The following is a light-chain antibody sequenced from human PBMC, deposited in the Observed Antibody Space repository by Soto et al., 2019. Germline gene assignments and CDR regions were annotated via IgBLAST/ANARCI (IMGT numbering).Light chain of an antibody. V-gene: IGKV3-20*01. CDR2: SAS. CDR1: QSVNNN. J-gene: IGKJ1*01. CDR3: QQYGSSPWT. Sequence: EIVMTQSPVTLSVSPGERATLSCTASQSVNNNVAWYQQKPGHTPRLLIYSASSRATGIPDRFSGSGSGTDFTLTISRLEPEDSAVYYCQQYGSSPWTFGQGTKVDIK.